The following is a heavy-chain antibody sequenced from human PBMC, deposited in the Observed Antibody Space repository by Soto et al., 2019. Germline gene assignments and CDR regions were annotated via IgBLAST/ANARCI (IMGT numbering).Heavy chain of an antibody. CDR3: ASHVDIFSTWYHCAFDI. V-gene: IGHV3-21*01. CDR1: GFTFSSYS. J-gene: IGHJ3*02. Sequence: GGSLRLSCAASGFTFSSYSMNWVRQAPGKGLEWVSSISSSSSYIYYADSVKGRFTISRDNAKNSLYLQMNSLRAEDMAVYYCASHVDIFSTWYHCAFDIWGQGTMVTVSS. CDR2: ISSSSSYI. D-gene: IGHD3-9*01.